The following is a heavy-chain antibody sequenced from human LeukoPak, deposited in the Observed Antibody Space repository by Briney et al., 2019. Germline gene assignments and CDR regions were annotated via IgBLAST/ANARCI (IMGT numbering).Heavy chain of an antibody. CDR3: ARATMVRGVINCRGYYYGMDV. J-gene: IGHJ6*02. V-gene: IGHV3-21*01. Sequence: GGSLRLSCAASGFTFSSYSMNWVRQAPGKGLEWVSSISSSSSYIYYADSVKGRFTISRDNAKNSLYLQMNSLRAEDTAVYYCARATMVRGVINCRGYYYGMDVWGQGTTVTVSS. CDR1: GFTFSSYS. CDR2: ISSSSSYI. D-gene: IGHD3-10*01.